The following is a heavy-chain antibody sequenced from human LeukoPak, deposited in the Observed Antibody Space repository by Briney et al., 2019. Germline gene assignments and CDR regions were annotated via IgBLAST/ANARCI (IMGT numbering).Heavy chain of an antibody. CDR2: INPKSGGGT. J-gene: IGHJ4*02. CDR1: GGTFSSYA. V-gene: IGHV1-2*02. CDR3: TREKEEYFEY. Sequence: ASVKVSCKASGGTFSSYAISWVRQAPGQGLEWMGWINPKSGGGTNYAQKYQGRVTMTRDTSINTAYMEVSRLRSDDTAVYYCTREKEEYFEYWGQGTLVTVSS.